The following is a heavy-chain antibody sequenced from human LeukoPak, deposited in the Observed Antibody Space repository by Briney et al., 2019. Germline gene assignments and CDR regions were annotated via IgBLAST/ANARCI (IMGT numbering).Heavy chain of an antibody. Sequence: GSLRLSCVASGFVVSNNYMSWVRQAPGKGLKWVSVIYSDGDTHYADSVKGRFIISRDNSKNTLYLQMNSLRLDDTGVYYCAILPGYWGQGTLVTVSS. V-gene: IGHV3-66*02. CDR3: AILPGY. CDR1: GFVVSNNY. CDR2: IYSDGDT. J-gene: IGHJ4*02.